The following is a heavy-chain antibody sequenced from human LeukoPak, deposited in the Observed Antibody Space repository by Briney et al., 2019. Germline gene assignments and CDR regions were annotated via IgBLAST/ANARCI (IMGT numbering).Heavy chain of an antibody. Sequence: SETLSLTCAVSGGSISSGGYSWSWIRQPPGKGLEWIGYIYHSGSTYYNPSLKSRVTMSVDTSKNQFSLKLSSVTAADTAVYYCARLYSSVIYWYFDLWGRGTLVTVSS. CDR1: GGSISSGGYS. CDR3: ARLYSSVIYWYFDL. V-gene: IGHV4-30-2*01. J-gene: IGHJ2*01. D-gene: IGHD6-19*01. CDR2: IYHSGST.